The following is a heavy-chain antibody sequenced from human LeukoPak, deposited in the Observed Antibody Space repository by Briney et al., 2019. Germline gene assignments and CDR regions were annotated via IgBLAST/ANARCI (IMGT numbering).Heavy chain of an antibody. J-gene: IGHJ4*02. CDR2: ISRIGGTI. CDR3: AKDFVGTVTFRGGDY. CDR1: GFTFSSYA. D-gene: IGHD4-17*01. V-gene: IGHV3-23*01. Sequence: GGSLRLSCAASGFTFSSYALAWVRQAPGKGLEWVSSISRIGGTISYADSVKGRFTISRDNSKNTLYLQMNSLRVEDTAMYYCAKDFVGTVTFRGGDYWGQGTLVTVSS.